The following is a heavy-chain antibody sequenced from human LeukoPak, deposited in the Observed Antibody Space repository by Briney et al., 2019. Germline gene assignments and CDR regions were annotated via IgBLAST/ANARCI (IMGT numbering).Heavy chain of an antibody. D-gene: IGHD4-17*01. CDR3: ARGSPYGDYVPFDY. V-gene: IGHV1-18*01. J-gene: IGHJ4*02. CDR1: GYTLTTYG. CDR2: ISAYNGNT. Sequence: ASVKVSCKASGYTLTTYGISWVREAPGQGLEWMGWISAYNGNTNYAQKLQGRVTMTTDTSTSTAYMELRSLRSDDTAVYYCARGSPYGDYVPFDYWGQGTLVAVSS.